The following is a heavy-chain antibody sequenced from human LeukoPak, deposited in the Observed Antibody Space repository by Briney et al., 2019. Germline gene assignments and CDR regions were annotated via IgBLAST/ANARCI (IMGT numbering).Heavy chain of an antibody. CDR1: GFTFSSYW. J-gene: IGHJ4*02. D-gene: IGHD5-18*01. V-gene: IGHV3-74*01. CDR3: VRGLGSGYSYAYGVY. Sequence: GGSLRLSCKASGFTFSSYWMHWVRQIPGEGLAWVSRINGDGSDTNSADSVKGRFTISRDNAKNTLYLQMNSLRAEDTAVYYCVRGLGSGYSYAYGVYWGQGTLVTVSS. CDR2: INGDGSDT.